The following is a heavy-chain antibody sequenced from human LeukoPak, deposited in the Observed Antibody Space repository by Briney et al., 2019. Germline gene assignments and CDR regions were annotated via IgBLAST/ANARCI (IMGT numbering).Heavy chain of an antibody. CDR3: AKAYGSTYYYGMDV. CDR2: ISGSGGTT. D-gene: IGHD3-10*01. J-gene: IGHJ6*02. Sequence: PGGSLRLSCAASGFTFSSYAMNWVRQAPGKGLEWVSGISGSGGTTYYADSVKGRFTISRDNSKNTLYQQMNSLRADDTAVYYCAKAYGSTYYYGMDVWGQGTTVTVFS. V-gene: IGHV3-23*01. CDR1: GFTFSSYA.